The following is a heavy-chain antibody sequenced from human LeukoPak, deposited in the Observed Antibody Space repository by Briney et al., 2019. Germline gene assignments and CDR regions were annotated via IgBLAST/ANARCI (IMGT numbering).Heavy chain of an antibody. CDR2: IIPILNVP. J-gene: IGHJ4*02. CDR3: ARDRPRARYFDY. Sequence: GASVKVSCKASGGTFSDYSISWVRQAPGQGLEWMGRIIPILNVPNYAQKFEGRVTITADKSTSTAHMELSSLKSEDTAVYFCARDRPRARYFDYWGQGTLVTVSS. V-gene: IGHV1-69*04. CDR1: GGTFSDYS. D-gene: IGHD2-15*01.